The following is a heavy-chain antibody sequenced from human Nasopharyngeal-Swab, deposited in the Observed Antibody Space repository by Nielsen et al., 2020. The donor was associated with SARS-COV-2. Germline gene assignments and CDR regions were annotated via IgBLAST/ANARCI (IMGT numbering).Heavy chain of an antibody. V-gene: IGHV4-39*01. Sequence: WIRQPPGKGPEWIGSIYYSGSTYYNPSLKSRVTISVDTSKNQFSLKLSSVTAADTAVYYCATHQGTWELRRNWFDPWGQGTLVTSPQ. J-gene: IGHJ5*02. D-gene: IGHD1-26*01. CDR3: ATHQGTWELRRNWFDP. CDR2: IYYSGST.